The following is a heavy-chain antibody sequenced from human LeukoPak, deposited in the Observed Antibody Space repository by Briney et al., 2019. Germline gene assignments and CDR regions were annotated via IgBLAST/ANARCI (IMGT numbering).Heavy chain of an antibody. Sequence: GGSLRLSCAASVFTFSSYWMSWVRQAPGKGLEWVANIKQDGSEKYYVDSVKGRFTISRDNAKNSLYLQMNSLRAEDTAVYYCARDFDRGDYWGQGTLVTVSS. CDR3: ARDFDRGDY. J-gene: IGHJ4*02. CDR2: IKQDGSEK. CDR1: VFTFSSYW. D-gene: IGHD3-9*01. V-gene: IGHV3-7*03.